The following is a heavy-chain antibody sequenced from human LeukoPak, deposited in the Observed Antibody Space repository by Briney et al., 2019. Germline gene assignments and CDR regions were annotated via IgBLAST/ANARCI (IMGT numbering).Heavy chain of an antibody. Sequence: GSLILSCASSGFTFSSYEMNWVRRAPGKGLEWVSYISSSGSTIYYADSVKGRFTISRDNAKNSLYLQMNSLRAEDTAVYYCARPRTVTTFDWYFDLWGRGTLVTVSS. V-gene: IGHV3-48*03. D-gene: IGHD4-17*01. CDR1: GFTFSSYE. CDR2: ISSSGSTI. J-gene: IGHJ2*01. CDR3: ARPRTVTTFDWYFDL.